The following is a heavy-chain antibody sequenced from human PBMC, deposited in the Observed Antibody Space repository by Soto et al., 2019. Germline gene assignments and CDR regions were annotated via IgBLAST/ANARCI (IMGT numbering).Heavy chain of an antibody. D-gene: IGHD3-16*01. CDR1: GFSLSTSGVG. Sequence: SGPTLVKPTQTLTLTCTFSGFSLSTSGVGVGWIRQPPGKALEWLALIYWDDDKRYSPSLKSRLTITKDTSKNQVVLTMTNMDPVDTATYYCAHSQIGVYDYVWGRPWGGYFDYWGQGTLVTVSS. V-gene: IGHV2-5*02. CDR3: AHSQIGVYDYVWGRPWGGYFDY. CDR2: IYWDDDK. J-gene: IGHJ4*02.